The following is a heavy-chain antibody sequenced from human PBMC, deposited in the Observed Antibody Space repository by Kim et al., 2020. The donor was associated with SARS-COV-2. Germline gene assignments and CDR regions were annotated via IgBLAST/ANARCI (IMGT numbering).Heavy chain of an antibody. Sequence: GGSLRLSCAASGFTFSSYSMNWVRQAPGKGLEWVSSISSSSSYIYYADSVKGRFTISRDNAKNSLYLQMNSLRAEDTAVYYCARDLGTHYYYYYGMDVWGQGTTVTVSS. CDR1: GFTFSSYS. CDR2: ISSSSSYI. V-gene: IGHV3-21*01. CDR3: ARDLGTHYYYYYGMDV. D-gene: IGHD3-16*01. J-gene: IGHJ6*02.